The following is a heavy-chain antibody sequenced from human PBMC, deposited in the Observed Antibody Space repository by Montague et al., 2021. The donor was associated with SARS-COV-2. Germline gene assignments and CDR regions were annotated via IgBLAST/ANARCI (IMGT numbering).Heavy chain of an antibody. J-gene: IGHJ4*02. CDR2: ISYDGSNK. D-gene: IGHD5-18*01. CDR3: ARGGYSYGGGYFDY. Sequence: SLRLSCAASGFTFSSYAMHWVRQAPGKGLEWVAVISYDGSNKYYADSVKGRFTISRDNSKNTLYLQMNSLRAEDTAVYYCARGGYSYGGGYFDYWGQGTLVTVSS. V-gene: IGHV3-30-3*01. CDR1: GFTFSSYA.